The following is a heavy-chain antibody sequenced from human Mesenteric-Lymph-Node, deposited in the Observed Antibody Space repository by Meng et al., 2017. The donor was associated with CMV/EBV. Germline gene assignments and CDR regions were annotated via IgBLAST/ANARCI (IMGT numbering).Heavy chain of an antibody. V-gene: IGHV3-13*01. CDR2: IGTAGDT. CDR3: AKSGADFWSGYYMEGYLDY. D-gene: IGHD3-3*01. Sequence: GGSLRLSCAASGFTFSSYDMHWVRQATGKGLEWVSAIGTAGDTYYPGSVKGRFTISRDKSKNTVYLQMNSLRAEDTAVYYCAKSGADFWSGYYMEGYLDYWGQGTLVTVSS. CDR1: GFTFSSYD. J-gene: IGHJ4*02.